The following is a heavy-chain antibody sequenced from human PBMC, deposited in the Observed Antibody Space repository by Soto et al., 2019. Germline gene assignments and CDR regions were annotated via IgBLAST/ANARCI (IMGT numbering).Heavy chain of an antibody. CDR2: ISSITNYI. Sequence: GGSLRLSCAASGFTFTRYRMNWVRQAPGKGLEWVSSISSITNYIYYGDSMKGRFTISKDNAKNSLYLEMNSLRAEDTAVYYCARESEDLTSNFDDWGQGTLVTAS. CDR3: ARESEDLTSNFDD. CDR1: GFTFTRYR. V-gene: IGHV3-21*06. J-gene: IGHJ4*02.